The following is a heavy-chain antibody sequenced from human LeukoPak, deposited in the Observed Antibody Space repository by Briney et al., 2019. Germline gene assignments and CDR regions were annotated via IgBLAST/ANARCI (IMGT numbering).Heavy chain of an antibody. CDR1: GGSISSGDYY. J-gene: IGHJ4*02. V-gene: IGHV4-30-4*01. D-gene: IGHD5-18*01. CDR2: IYYSGST. Sequence: ASQTLSLTCTVSGGSISSGDYYWSWIRQPPGKGLEWIGYIYYSGSTYYNPSLKSRVTISVDTSKNQFSLKLSSVTAADTAVYYCARDSGYSYGYGYWGQGTLVTVSS. CDR3: ARDSGYSYGYGY.